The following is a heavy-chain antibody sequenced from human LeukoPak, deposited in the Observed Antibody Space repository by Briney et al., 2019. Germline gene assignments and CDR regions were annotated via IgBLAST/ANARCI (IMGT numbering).Heavy chain of an antibody. V-gene: IGHV4-38-2*02. Sequence: SETLSLTCTVSGYSISSGYYWGWIRQPPGKGLEWIGSIYHSGSTYYNPSLKSRVTISVDTSKNQFSLKLSSVTAADTAVYYCARDGGTSPGYYYGMDVWGQGTTVTVSS. J-gene: IGHJ6*02. CDR2: IYHSGST. CDR1: GYSISSGYY. D-gene: IGHD2-15*01. CDR3: ARDGGTSPGYYYGMDV.